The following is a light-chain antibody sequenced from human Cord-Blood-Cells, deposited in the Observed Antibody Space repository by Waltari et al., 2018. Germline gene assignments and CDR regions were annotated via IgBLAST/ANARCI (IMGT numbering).Light chain of an antibody. Sequence: DIQMTQSPSTLSASVGHRVTITCRASQSIRSWLAWYQQIPGKAPKLLIYKASSLESGVPSRFSCSGSGTEFTLTISSLQPDDFATYYCQQYNSYSAYGCGQGTKLEIK. V-gene: IGKV1-5*03. J-gene: IGKJ2*03. CDR3: QQYNSYSAYG. CDR1: QSIRSW. CDR2: KAS.